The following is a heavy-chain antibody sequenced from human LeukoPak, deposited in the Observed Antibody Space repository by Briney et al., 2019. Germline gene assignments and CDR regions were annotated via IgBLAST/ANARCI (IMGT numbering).Heavy chain of an antibody. CDR1: GFTLSDYY. V-gene: IGHV3-11*01. CDR3: AREIVAGTFDS. Sequence: PGGSLRLSCAASGFTLSDYYMSWIRQAPGKGLEWVSDIGSSDNRISYADSVKGRFTISRDIAKNSLYLQVNSLRAEDTAVYYCAREIVAGTFDSWGQGTLVTVSS. J-gene: IGHJ4*02. CDR2: IGSSDNRI. D-gene: IGHD6-19*01.